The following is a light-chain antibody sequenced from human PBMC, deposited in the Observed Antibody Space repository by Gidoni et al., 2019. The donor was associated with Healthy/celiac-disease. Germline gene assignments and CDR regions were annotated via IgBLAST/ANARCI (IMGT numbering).Light chain of an antibody. Sequence: EIVLTQSPATLSLSPGARATLSCRASQSVSSYLAWYQQKPGQAPRLLIYDASNRATGIPARFSGSWSGTDFTLTISSLEPEDFAVYYCQQRSNWPRLITFGQGTRLEIK. CDR3: QQRSNWPRLIT. V-gene: IGKV3-11*01. CDR2: DAS. J-gene: IGKJ5*01. CDR1: QSVSSY.